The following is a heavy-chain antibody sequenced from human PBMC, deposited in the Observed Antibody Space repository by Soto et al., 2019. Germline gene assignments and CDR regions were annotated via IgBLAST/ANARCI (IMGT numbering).Heavy chain of an antibody. V-gene: IGHV4-59*12. CDR1: GGFISHYY. J-gene: IGHJ6*02. D-gene: IGHD6-25*01. CDR2: IYHSGST. Sequence: SETLSLTCTVSGGFISHYYWSWIRQPPGKGLEWIGYIYHSGSTYYNPSLKSRVTISVDRSKNQFSLKLSSVTAADTAVYYCARAVVQMGGLYGMDVWGQGTTVTVSS. CDR3: ARAVVQMGGLYGMDV.